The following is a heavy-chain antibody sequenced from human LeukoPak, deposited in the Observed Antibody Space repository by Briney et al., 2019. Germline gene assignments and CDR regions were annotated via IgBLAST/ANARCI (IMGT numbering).Heavy chain of an antibody. CDR3: ATTNSGSYSAGGYFDY. CDR1: GFTFSSYS. V-gene: IGHV3-48*04. J-gene: IGHJ4*02. CDR2: ISSSSSTI. D-gene: IGHD1-26*01. Sequence: GGSLRLSCAASGFTFSSYSMNWVRQAPGKGLEWVSYISSSSSTIYYADSVKGRFTISRDNAKNSLYLQMNSLRSDDTAVYYCATTNSGSYSAGGYFDYWGQGTLVTVSS.